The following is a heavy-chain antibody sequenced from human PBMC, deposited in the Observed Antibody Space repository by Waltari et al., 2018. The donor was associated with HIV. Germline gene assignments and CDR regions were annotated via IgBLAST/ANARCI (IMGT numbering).Heavy chain of an antibody. Sequence: EVQLVQSGAEVKKPGGYLKISCKGAGYIFTSYWNGWVRQMPGKGLEWMGIIYPGDSDTRYSPSFQGQVTISADKSISTAYLQWSSLKASDTAMYYCARRRFGEFTNWFDPWGQGTLVTVSS. CDR1: GYIFTSYW. V-gene: IGHV5-51*01. CDR2: IYPGDSDT. J-gene: IGHJ5*02. CDR3: ARRRFGEFTNWFDP. D-gene: IGHD3-10*01.